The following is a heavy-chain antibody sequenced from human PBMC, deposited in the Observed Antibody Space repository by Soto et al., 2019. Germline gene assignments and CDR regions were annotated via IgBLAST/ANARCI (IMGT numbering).Heavy chain of an antibody. Sequence: SETLSLTCTVAGGSTNIYCWTWIRQPPGKGLEWIGYVRDTGSTNYNPSLKSRVTISIDTSRNQFSLSLSSVTAADTAVYFCARYSPPKKTYDSNPGWFDPWGQGTLVTVSS. CDR2: VRDTGST. J-gene: IGHJ5*02. D-gene: IGHD3-22*01. V-gene: IGHV4-59*01. CDR3: ARYSPPKKTYDSNPGWFDP. CDR1: GGSTNIYC.